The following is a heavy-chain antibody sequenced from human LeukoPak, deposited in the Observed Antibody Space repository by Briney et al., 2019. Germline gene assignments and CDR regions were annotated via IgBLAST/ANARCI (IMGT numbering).Heavy chain of an antibody. D-gene: IGHD6-13*01. CDR3: ARDRYYREQLAQNWFDP. CDR2: IYYSGST. J-gene: IGHJ5*02. Sequence: SETLSLTCTVSGGSISSSSYYWGWIRQPPGKGLEWIGSIYYSGSTYYNPSLKSRVTITVDTSKNQFSLKLSSVTAADTAVYYCARDRYYREQLAQNWFDPWGQGTLVTVSS. V-gene: IGHV4-39*07. CDR1: GGSISSSSYY.